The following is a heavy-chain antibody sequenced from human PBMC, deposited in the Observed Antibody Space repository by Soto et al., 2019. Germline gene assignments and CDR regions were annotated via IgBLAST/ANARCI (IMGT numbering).Heavy chain of an antibody. CDR3: ASSLITMVPAAD. Sequence: SETLSLTCTVSGGSISSSSFHWGWIRQPPGKGLEWIGSIYYSGSTYYNPSLKSRVTISVDRSKNQFSLKLSSVTAAYSAVYYCASSLITMVPAADWGQGTLVPVSS. V-gene: IGHV4-39*07. J-gene: IGHJ4*02. CDR2: IYYSGST. CDR1: GGSISSSSFH. D-gene: IGHD3-10*01.